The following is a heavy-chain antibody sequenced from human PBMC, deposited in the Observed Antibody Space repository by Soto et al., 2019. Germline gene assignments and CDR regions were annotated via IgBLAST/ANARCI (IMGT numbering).Heavy chain of an antibody. CDR1: GFTFDNYA. CDR2: ISWNSGSI. D-gene: IGHD1-7*01. CDR3: AKDIMSNWNYGGLIY. V-gene: IGHV3-9*01. Sequence: PGGSLRLSCGVSGFTFDNYAMHWVRQAPGKGLEWVSGISWNSGSIGYADSVKGRFTISRDNAKNSLYLQMNSLRTKDTAFYYCAKDIMSNWNYGGLIYWGQGTLVTVSS. J-gene: IGHJ4*02.